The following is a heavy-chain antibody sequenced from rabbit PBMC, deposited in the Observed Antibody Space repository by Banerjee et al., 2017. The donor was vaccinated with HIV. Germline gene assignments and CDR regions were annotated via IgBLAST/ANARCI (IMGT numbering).Heavy chain of an antibody. CDR1: GFSFSSYY. CDR3: ARDAGYAGSNL. CDR2: IYAGSSGNT. D-gene: IGHD4-2*01. V-gene: IGHV1S40*01. Sequence: QSLEESGGDLVKPEGSLTITCKASGFSFSSYYMNWVRQAPGKGLEWIACIYAGSSGNTVYASWAKGRFTISKTSSTTVTLQMTSLTAADTATYFCARDAGYAGSNLWGPGTLVTVS. J-gene: IGHJ4*01.